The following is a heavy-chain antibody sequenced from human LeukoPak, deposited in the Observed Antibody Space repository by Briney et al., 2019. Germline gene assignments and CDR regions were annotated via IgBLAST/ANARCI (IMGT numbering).Heavy chain of an antibody. CDR3: ARGHGMDV. Sequence: GGSLRLSCVASGFTFSSYEMNWVRQAPGKGLEWVSYISSSGSSMFHADSVKGRFTISRDNAKNSLYLQMNSLRAEDTAVYYCARGHGMDVWGQGPRSPSP. J-gene: IGHJ6*02. V-gene: IGHV3-48*03. CDR2: ISSSGSSM. CDR1: GFTFSSYE.